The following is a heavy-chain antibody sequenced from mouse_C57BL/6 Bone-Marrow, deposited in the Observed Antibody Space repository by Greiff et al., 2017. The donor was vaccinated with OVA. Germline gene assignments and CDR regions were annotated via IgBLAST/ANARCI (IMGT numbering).Heavy chain of an antibody. CDR1: GFTFSDYY. D-gene: IGHD1-1*01. V-gene: IGHV5-16*01. Sequence: EVQGVESEGGLVQPGSSMKLSCTASGFTFSDYYMAWVRQVPEKGLEWVANINYDGSSTYYLDSLKSRFIISIDNAKNILCLQMSDLKAKDTATYYCARVYYYGSSYVFDYWGQGTTLTVSS. J-gene: IGHJ2*01. CDR2: INYDGSST. CDR3: ARVYYYGSSYVFDY.